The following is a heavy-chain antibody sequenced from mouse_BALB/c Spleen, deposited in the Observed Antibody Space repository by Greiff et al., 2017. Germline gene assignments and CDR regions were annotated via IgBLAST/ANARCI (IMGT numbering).Heavy chain of an antibody. V-gene: IGHV5-9-3*01. CDR3: ARTGHFDY. CDR1: GFTFSSYA. Sequence: EVKLVESGGGLVKPGGSLKLSCAASGFTFSSYAMSWVRQTPEKRLEWVATISSGGSYTYYPDSVKGRFTISRDNAKNTLYLQMSSLRSEDTAMYYCARTGHFDYWGQGTTLTVSS. J-gene: IGHJ2*01. CDR2: ISSGGSYT. D-gene: IGHD4-1*01.